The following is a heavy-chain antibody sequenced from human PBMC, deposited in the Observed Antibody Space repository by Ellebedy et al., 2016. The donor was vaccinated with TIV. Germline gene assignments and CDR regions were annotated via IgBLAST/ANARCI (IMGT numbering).Heavy chain of an antibody. CDR1: GGSISSTNW. J-gene: IGHJ3*01. CDR3: ARYTITSTATPAVDV. Sequence: MPSETLSLTCAVSGGSISSTNWWSLVRQPPGKGLEWIGDSFHSGSTTYNPSLNSRVTISVDKSKNQFSLRLTSVDAADTAVYYCARYTITSTATPAVDVWGQGTLVTVSS. CDR2: SFHSGST. V-gene: IGHV4-4*02. D-gene: IGHD2-2*02.